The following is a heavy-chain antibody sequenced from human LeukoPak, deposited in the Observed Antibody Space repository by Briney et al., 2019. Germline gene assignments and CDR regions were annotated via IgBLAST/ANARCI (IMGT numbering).Heavy chain of an antibody. CDR1: GGSISSYY. CDR3: ARDRTDYYDSSGYHDY. J-gene: IGHJ4*02. Sequence: SETLSLTCTVSGGSISSYYWSWIRQPPGKGLEYIGYIYYSGSTNYNPSLKSRVTMTRDTSTSTVYMELSSLRSEDTAVYYCARDRTDYYDSSGYHDYWGQGTLVTVSS. CDR2: IYYSGST. V-gene: IGHV4-59*01. D-gene: IGHD3-22*01.